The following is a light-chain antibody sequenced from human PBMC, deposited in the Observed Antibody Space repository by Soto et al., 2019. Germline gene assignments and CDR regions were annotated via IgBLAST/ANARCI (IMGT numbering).Light chain of an antibody. Sequence: DIVMTQSPDSLAVSLGERATINCKSSQSVLSSSDNRNYLAWYQQTPGQPPKLLIYWASTRESGVPDRFSGSGSETDFTLTISSLQAEDVAVYYCQQYYSTPLTFGQGTKVEIK. J-gene: IGKJ1*01. CDR2: WAS. CDR3: QQYYSTPLT. CDR1: QSVLSSSDNRNY. V-gene: IGKV4-1*01.